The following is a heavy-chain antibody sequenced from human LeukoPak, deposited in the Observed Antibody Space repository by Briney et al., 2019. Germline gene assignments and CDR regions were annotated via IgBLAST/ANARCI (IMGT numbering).Heavy chain of an antibody. J-gene: IGHJ4*02. CDR3: ARDGSLYYDFWSGYFNYFDY. V-gene: IGHV3-30-3*01. Sequence: GRSLRLSCAASGFTFSSYSMHWVRQAPGKGLEWVAVISYDGSNKYYADSVKGRFTISRDNSKNTLCLQMNSLRAEDTAVYYCARDGSLYYDFWSGYFNYFDYWGQGTLVTVSS. D-gene: IGHD3-3*01. CDR1: GFTFSSYS. CDR2: ISYDGSNK.